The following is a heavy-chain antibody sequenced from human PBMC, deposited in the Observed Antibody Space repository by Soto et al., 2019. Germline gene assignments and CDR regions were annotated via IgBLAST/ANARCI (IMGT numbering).Heavy chain of an antibody. CDR2: INTYNGNT. D-gene: IGHD3-10*01. CDR3: ARGVGSGSYYNQYNWYDP. Sequence: QVQLVQSGAEVKKPGASVKVSCKASGYTFTNYGISWVRQAPGQGLEWMGWINTYNGNTKYAQKFQGRVTMTTDTSTSTAYMELRSLRSDDTAVYYCARGVGSGSYYNQYNWYDPWGQGTLGTVSS. CDR1: GYTFTNYG. J-gene: IGHJ5*02. V-gene: IGHV1-18*01.